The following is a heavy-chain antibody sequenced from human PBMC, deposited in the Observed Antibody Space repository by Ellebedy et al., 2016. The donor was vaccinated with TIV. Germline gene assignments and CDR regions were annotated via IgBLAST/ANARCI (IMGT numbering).Heavy chain of an antibody. CDR3: ASSRGATIKGDYYYGMDV. Sequence: GESLKISCKGSGYSFTSYWISWVRQMPGKGLEWMGRIDPSDSYTNYSPSFQGHVTISADKSISTAYLQWSSLKASDTAMYYCASSRGATIKGDYYYGMDVWGQGTTVSVSS. J-gene: IGHJ6*02. CDR1: GYSFTSYW. CDR2: IDPSDSYT. D-gene: IGHD5-12*01. V-gene: IGHV5-10-1*01.